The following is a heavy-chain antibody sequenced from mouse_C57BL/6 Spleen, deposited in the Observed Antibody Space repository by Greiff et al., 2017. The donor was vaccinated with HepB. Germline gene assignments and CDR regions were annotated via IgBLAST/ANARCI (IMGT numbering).Heavy chain of an antibody. CDR3: ARSRAYSNYIDY. J-gene: IGHJ2*01. D-gene: IGHD2-5*01. Sequence: VQLQQSGAELVKPGASVKLSCKASGYTFTSYWMQWVKQRPGQGLEWIGEIDPSDSYTNYNQKFKGKATLTVDTSSSTAYMQLSSLTSEDSAVYYWARSRAYSNYIDYWGQGTTLTVSS. V-gene: IGHV1-50*01. CDR2: IDPSDSYT. CDR1: GYTFTSYW.